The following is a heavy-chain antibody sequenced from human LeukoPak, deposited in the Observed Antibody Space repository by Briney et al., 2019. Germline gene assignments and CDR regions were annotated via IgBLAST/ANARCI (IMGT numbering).Heavy chain of an antibody. D-gene: IGHD2-15*01. CDR2: ISWNSGSI. CDR3: AKGSRVAGYYYYYGMDV. Sequence: PGRSLRLSYAASGFTFDDYAMHWVRHAPGKGLEWVSGISWNSGSIGYADSAKGRFTISRDNAKNSLYLQMNSLRAEDTALYYCAKGSRVAGYYYYYGMDVWGQGTTVTVSS. V-gene: IGHV3-9*01. CDR1: GFTFDDYA. J-gene: IGHJ6*02.